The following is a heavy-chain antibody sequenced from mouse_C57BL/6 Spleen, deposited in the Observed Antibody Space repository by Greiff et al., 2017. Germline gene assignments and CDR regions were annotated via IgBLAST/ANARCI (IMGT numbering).Heavy chain of an antibody. CDR1: GYSFTSYY. Sequence: QVQLQQSGPELVKPGASVKISCKASGYSFTSYYIHWVKQRPGQGLAWIGWIYPVSGHTKYNEKFKGKATLTADTSSSTAYMQLSSLTSEDAAVYYCSEGLRAAYWGQGTLVTVSA. V-gene: IGHV1-66*01. J-gene: IGHJ3*01. CDR2: IYPVSGHT. D-gene: IGHD2-4*01. CDR3: SEGLRAAY.